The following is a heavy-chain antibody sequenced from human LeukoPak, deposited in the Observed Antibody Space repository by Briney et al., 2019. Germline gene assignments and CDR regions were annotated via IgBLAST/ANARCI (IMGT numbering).Heavy chain of an antibody. CDR3: ARGLGYCSSTSCTPYYYYYMDV. J-gene: IGHJ6*03. D-gene: IGHD2-2*01. Sequence: SVKVSCKASGGTFSSYAITWVRQAPGQGLEWMGGVIPIFGTANYAQKFQGRVTIITDESTSTAYMELSSLRSEDTAVYYCARGLGYCSSTSCTPYYYYYMDVWGKGTTVTVSS. CDR1: GGTFSSYA. CDR2: VIPIFGTA. V-gene: IGHV1-69*05.